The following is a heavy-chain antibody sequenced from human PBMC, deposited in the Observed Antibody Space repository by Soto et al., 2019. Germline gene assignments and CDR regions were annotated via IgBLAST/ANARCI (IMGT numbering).Heavy chain of an antibody. Sequence: SETLSLTCAVSGGSISSSNWWSWVRQPPGKGLEWIGEIYHSGSTNYNPSLKSRVTISVDKSKNQFSLKLSSVTAADTAVYYCARAIAIDGYYYYGMDVWGQGTTVTVS. CDR2: IYHSGST. CDR3: ARAIAIDGYYYYGMDV. V-gene: IGHV4-4*02. CDR1: GGSISSSNW. J-gene: IGHJ6*02. D-gene: IGHD6-13*01.